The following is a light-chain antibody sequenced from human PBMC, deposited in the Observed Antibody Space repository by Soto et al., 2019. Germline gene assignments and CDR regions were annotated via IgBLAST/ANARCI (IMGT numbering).Light chain of an antibody. Sequence: DIQMTQSPSTLSASVGDRVTITCRASQSIDNWLAWYQQKPGKAPKLLIYAASTLETGVPSRFSGSGCGTEFTLTIKSLQPDDFATYYCQQFSSYSTFGQGTKVEIK. CDR3: QQFSSYST. CDR1: QSIDNW. V-gene: IGKV1-5*01. CDR2: AAS. J-gene: IGKJ1*01.